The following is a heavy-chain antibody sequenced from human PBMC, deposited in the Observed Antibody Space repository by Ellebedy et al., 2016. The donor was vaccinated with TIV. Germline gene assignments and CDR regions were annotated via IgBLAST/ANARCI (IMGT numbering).Heavy chain of an antibody. J-gene: IGHJ4*02. D-gene: IGHD4-23*01. V-gene: IGHV1-3*01. CDR2: IDAGNGNT. Sequence: ASVKVSCXASGYTFTTYAIHWVRQAPGQRLEWMGWIDAGNGNTKYSQKFQGRVTITRDTSATTAYMELRSLRSDDTAVYYCARVPMPGKADYWGQGTLVTVSS. CDR1: GYTFTTYA. CDR3: ARVPMPGKADY.